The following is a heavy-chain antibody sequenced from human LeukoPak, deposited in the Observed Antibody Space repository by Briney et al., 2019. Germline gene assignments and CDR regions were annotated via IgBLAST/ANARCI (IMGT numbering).Heavy chain of an antibody. CDR2: ISGSGGST. J-gene: IGHJ4*02. Sequence: PGGSLRLSCAASGFIFSDVWMSWVRQAPGKGLEWVSAISGSGGSTYYADSVKGRFTISRDNSKNTLYLQMNSLRAEDTAVYYCAKGALPLSYYYDSSGYFPFGYWGQGTLVTVSS. CDR3: AKGALPLSYYYDSSGYFPFGY. V-gene: IGHV3-23*01. D-gene: IGHD3-22*01. CDR1: GFIFSDVW.